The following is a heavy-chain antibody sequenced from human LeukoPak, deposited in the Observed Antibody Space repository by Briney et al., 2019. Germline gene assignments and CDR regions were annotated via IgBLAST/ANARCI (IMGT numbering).Heavy chain of an antibody. CDR3: ARGLRAMVRASPFDY. J-gene: IGHJ4*02. Sequence: SETPSLTCAVYGGSFSGYYWSWIRQPPGKGRELIGEINHSVSTNYNPSLKSQVTISVDTSKNHFSLKLSSVTAADTAVYYCARGLRAMVRASPFDYWGQGTLVTVSS. V-gene: IGHV4-34*01. D-gene: IGHD3-10*01. CDR2: INHSVST. CDR1: GGSFSGYY.